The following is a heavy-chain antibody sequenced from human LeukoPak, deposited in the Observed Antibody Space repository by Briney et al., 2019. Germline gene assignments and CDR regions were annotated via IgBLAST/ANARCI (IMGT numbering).Heavy chain of an antibody. V-gene: IGHV3-53*01. Sequence: GGSLRLSCAVSGVTFSTNYMGWVRQAPGKGLEWVSVIYADGGGGGTYYADSAKGRFTISRDNSRNTLYLQMSNLRADDTAMYYCSRDRSRGYSFTWGQGTLVTVS. CDR2: IYADGGGGGT. J-gene: IGHJ5*02. D-gene: IGHD5-12*01. CDR3: SRDRSRGYSFT. CDR1: GVTFSTNY.